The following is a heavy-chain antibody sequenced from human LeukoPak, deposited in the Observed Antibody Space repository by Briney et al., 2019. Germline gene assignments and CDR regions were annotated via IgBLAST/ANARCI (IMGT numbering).Heavy chain of an antibody. Sequence: PSETLSLTCTVSGGSISTYYWSWIRQPPGKGLEWIGNIYYSGSTNYNPSLKSRVTISVDTSKNQFSLKLSSVTAADTAVYYCAREATYFYDSKADFDIWGQGTMVTVSS. V-gene: IGHV4-59*12. CDR3: AREATYFYDSKADFDI. CDR1: GGSISTYY. CDR2: IYYSGST. J-gene: IGHJ3*02. D-gene: IGHD3-22*01.